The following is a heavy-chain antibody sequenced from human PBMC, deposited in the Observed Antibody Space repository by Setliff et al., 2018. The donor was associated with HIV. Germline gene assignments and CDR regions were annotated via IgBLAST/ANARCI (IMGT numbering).Heavy chain of an antibody. D-gene: IGHD1-26*01. V-gene: IGHV4-38-2*01. CDR3: ARVPHRVVGTTTLLYHFDY. J-gene: IGHJ4*02. CDR1: GYSISSGYY. Sequence: PSETLSLTCAVPGYSISSGYYWAWIRQSPGKGLDWIGSTHHSGTTYYNPSLKSRVTISVDTTTNQVSLQVNSVTAVDTAVYYCARVPHRVVGTTTLLYHFDYWGLGTLVTVSS. CDR2: THHSGTT.